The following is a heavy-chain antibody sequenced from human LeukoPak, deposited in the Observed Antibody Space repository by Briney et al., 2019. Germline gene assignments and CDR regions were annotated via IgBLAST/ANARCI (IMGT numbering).Heavy chain of an antibody. CDR2: IVGGGGTT. V-gene: IGHV3-23*01. J-gene: IGHJ4*02. CDR1: GFTFSGYA. D-gene: IGHD6-19*01. Sequence: GGSLRLSCAASGFTFSGYAMSWVRQAPGKGLEWVSAIVGGGGTTFYADSVKGRFTISRDNSKNTVYLQMNSLRAEDTAVYFCAKARLSTGWAYNDYWGQRTLVTVSS. CDR3: AKARLSTGWAYNDY.